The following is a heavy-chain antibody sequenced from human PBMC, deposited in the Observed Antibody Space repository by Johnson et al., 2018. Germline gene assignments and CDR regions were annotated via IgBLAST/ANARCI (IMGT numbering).Heavy chain of an antibody. Sequence: VQLVQSGGGLVQPGRSLRLSCAASGFTFSSYAMSWVRQAPGKGLEWVSAISGSGGSTYYADSVKGRFTISRVNSKNTLYLQMNSLRAEDTDVYYCAKSQYYYGSGSYGYYYYGMDVWGQGTTVTVSS. V-gene: IGHV3-23*04. CDR3: AKSQYYYGSGSYGYYYYGMDV. D-gene: IGHD3-10*01. CDR2: ISGSGGST. J-gene: IGHJ6*02. CDR1: GFTFSSYA.